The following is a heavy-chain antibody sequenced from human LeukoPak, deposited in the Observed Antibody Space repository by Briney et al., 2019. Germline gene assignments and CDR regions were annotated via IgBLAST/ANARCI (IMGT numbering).Heavy chain of an antibody. D-gene: IGHD6-13*01. J-gene: IGHJ5*02. V-gene: IGHV3-48*03. CDR2: ISSSGSTI. CDR3: ARGESSSWYGEFDP. Sequence: PGGSLRLSCAASGFTFSSYEMNWVRQAPGKGLEWVSYISSSGSTIYYADSVKGRFTISRDNAKNSLYLQMNSLRAEDTAVYYCARGESSSWYGEFDPWGQGTLVTVSS. CDR1: GFTFSSYE.